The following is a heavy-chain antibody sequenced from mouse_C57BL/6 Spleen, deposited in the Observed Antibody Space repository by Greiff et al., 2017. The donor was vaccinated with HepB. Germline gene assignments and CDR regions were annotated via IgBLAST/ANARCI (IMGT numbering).Heavy chain of an antibody. CDR1: GYTFTSYW. CDR3: ARGGYGSVYAMDY. Sequence: QVQLQQPGAELVKPGASVKMSCKASGYTFTSYWITWVKQRPGQGLEWIGDIYPGSGSTNYNEKFKSKATLTVDTSSSTAYMQLSSLTSEDSAVYYCARGGYGSVYAMDYWGQGTSVTVSS. CDR2: IYPGSGST. V-gene: IGHV1-55*01. D-gene: IGHD1-1*01. J-gene: IGHJ4*01.